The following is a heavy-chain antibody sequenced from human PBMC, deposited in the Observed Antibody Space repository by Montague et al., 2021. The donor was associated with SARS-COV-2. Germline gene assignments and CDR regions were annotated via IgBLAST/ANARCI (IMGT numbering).Heavy chain of an antibody. V-gene: IGHV4-39*01. CDR3: ARPPGAPYDILTGTYRPVDDS. J-gene: IGHJ5*01. CDR1: GGSISSSSYY. D-gene: IGHD3-9*01. CDR2: IYYSGST. Sequence: SETLSLTCTVSGGSISSSSYYWGWIRQPPGKGLEWIGSIYYSGSTYYNPSLKSRVTISVDTSKNQFSLKLSSVTAADTAVYYCARPPGAPYDILTGTYRPVDDSWGQGTLVAVSS.